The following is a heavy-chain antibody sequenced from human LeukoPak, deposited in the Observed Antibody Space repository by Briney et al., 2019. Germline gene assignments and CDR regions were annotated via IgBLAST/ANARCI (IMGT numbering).Heavy chain of an antibody. CDR1: GFTFSSYS. V-gene: IGHV3-30*03. CDR2: ISYDGSNK. Sequence: PGGSLRLSCAASGFTFSSYSMNWVRQAPGKGLEWVAVISYDGSNKYYADSVKGRFTISRDNSKNTLYLQMNSLRAEDTAVYYCAREGGDGDYASDWGQGTLVTVSS. CDR3: AREGGDGDYASD. D-gene: IGHD4-17*01. J-gene: IGHJ4*02.